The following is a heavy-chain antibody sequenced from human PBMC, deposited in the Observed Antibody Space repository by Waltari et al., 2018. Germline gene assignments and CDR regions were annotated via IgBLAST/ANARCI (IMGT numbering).Heavy chain of an antibody. J-gene: IGHJ4*02. CDR3: AKDGSATSYY. Sequence: EVQLLESGGGLVQRGGSLRLSCAASGFAVSSYAMSWVRQAPGKGLEWVSAISGSGGSTYYADSVKGRFTISRDNSKNTLYLQMNSLRAEDTAVYYCAKDGSATSYYWGQGTLVTVSS. CDR2: ISGSGGST. D-gene: IGHD5-12*01. CDR1: GFAVSSYA. V-gene: IGHV3-23*01.